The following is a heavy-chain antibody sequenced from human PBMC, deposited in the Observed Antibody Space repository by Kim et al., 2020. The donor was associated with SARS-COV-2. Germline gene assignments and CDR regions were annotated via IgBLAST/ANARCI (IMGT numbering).Heavy chain of an antibody. J-gene: IGHJ3*02. CDR3: AKGWEDIVPDAFDI. Sequence: ADSVKGRFTISRDNSKNTLYLQMNSLRAEDTAVYYCAKGWEDIVPDAFDIWGQGTMVTVSS. D-gene: IGHD2-8*01. V-gene: IGHV3-23*01.